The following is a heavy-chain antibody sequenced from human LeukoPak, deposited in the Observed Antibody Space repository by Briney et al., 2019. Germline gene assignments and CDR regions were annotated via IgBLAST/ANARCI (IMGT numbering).Heavy chain of an antibody. V-gene: IGHV4-4*02. D-gene: IGHD6-19*01. CDR1: GGSISSSNW. CDR3: ARDRQEGGWLDY. CDR2: IYHSGST. J-gene: IGHJ4*02. Sequence: PSETLSLTCAVSGGSISSSNWWSWVRQPPGKGLEWIGEIYHSGSTDYNPSLKSRVTMSVDKSKNQFSLKLSSVTAADTAVYYCARDRQEGGWLDYWGQGTLVTVSS.